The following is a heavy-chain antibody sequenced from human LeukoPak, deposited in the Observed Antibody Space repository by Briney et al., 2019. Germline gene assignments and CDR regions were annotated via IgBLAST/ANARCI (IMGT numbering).Heavy chain of an antibody. D-gene: IGHD4-17*01. CDR3: ARHEEGGDYRFDY. CDR2: IYHSGST. J-gene: IGHJ4*02. Sequence: SETLSLTCAVSGYSISSGYYWGWTRQPPGKGLEWIGSIYHSGSTYYNPSLKSRVTISVDTSKNQFSLKLSSVTAADTAVYYCARHEEGGDYRFDYWGQGTLVTVSS. CDR1: GYSISSGYY. V-gene: IGHV4-38-2*01.